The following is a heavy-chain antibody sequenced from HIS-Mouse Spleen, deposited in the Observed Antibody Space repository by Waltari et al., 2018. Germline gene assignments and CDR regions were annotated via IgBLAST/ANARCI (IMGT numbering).Heavy chain of an antibody. Sequence: HLQLQESGPGLVKPSETLSLTCTVSGGSISSSSYYLGRIRQPPGKGLEWIGSIYYSGSTYYNPSLKSRVTISVDTSKNQFSLKLSSVTAADTAVYYCAREIPYSSSWYDWYFDLWGRGTLVTVSS. V-gene: IGHV4-39*07. CDR2: IYYSGST. J-gene: IGHJ2*01. CDR1: GGSISSSSYY. D-gene: IGHD6-13*01. CDR3: AREIPYSSSWYDWYFDL.